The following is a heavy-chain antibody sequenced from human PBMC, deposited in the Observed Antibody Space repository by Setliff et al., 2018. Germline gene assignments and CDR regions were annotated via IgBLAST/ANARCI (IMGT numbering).Heavy chain of an antibody. CDR1: GYSFTNYW. D-gene: IGHD2-2*01. CDR2: IYPGDSNT. J-gene: IGHJ6*03. CDR3: ARQGCVSSDCQYYPYYYMDF. Sequence: GESLKISCKGSGYSFTNYWIGWVRQMPGKGLEWMGIIYPGDSNTRYSPSFQGQVTISVDKSISTAYLQWSSLKASDTAIYYCARQGCVSSDCQYYPYYYMDFWGKGTPVTVS. V-gene: IGHV5-51*01.